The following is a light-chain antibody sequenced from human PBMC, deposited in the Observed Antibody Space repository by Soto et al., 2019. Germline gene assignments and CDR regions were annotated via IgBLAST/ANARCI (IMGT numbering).Light chain of an antibody. CDR3: YSYRSGSAHV. CDR1: SSDVGGYNR. J-gene: IGLJ1*01. V-gene: IGLV2-14*01. Sequence: QSVLTQPASVSGSPGQSITISCTGTSSDVGGYNRVSWYQQHPDKAPKLIIYEVTNRPSGISNRFSGSKSGGTASLTISGLQAEDEADYYCYSYRSGSAHVFGTGTKVTVL. CDR2: EVT.